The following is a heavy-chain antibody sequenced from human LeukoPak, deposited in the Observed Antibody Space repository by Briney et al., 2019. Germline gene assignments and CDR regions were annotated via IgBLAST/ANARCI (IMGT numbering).Heavy chain of an antibody. D-gene: IGHD6-19*01. Sequence: GGSLRLSCAASGFTVSSNYMSWVRQAPGKGLEWVSPFYTCGSTYYADSVKGRFTISRDNAKNTLYLQMNSLRAEDTAVYYCARASSLYSSAWGQGTMVTVSS. V-gene: IGHV3-66*03. CDR2: FYTCGST. CDR1: GFTVSSNY. J-gene: IGHJ3*01. CDR3: ARASSLYSSA.